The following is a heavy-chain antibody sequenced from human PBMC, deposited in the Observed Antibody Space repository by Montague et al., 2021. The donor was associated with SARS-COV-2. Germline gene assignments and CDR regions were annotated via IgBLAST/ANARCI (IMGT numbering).Heavy chain of an antibody. CDR2: IYYSGST. CDR1: GGSISSYY. Sequence: SETLSLTCTVSGGSISSYYWSWIRQPPGKGLEWIGYIYYSGSTNYNPSXXSRVTISVDTSKNQFSLKLISVTAADTAVYYCARGIPRPMRWLLVVDDAFDIWGQGTMVTVSS. CDR3: ARGIPRPMRWLLVVDDAFDI. J-gene: IGHJ3*02. V-gene: IGHV4-59*01. D-gene: IGHD3-22*01.